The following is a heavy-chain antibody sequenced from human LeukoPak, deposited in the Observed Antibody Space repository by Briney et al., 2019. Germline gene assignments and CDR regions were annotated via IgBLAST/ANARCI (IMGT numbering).Heavy chain of an antibody. Sequence: GGSLRLSCAASGFTFSSYAMSWVRQAPGKGLEWVSAISGSGGSTYYADSVKGRFTISRDNPKTTLYLQMTSLRAEDTAVSYCAKVKWFGELLSHFDYWGQGTLVTVSS. CDR1: GFTFSSYA. CDR3: AKVKWFGELLSHFDY. J-gene: IGHJ4*02. CDR2: ISGSGGST. D-gene: IGHD3-10*01. V-gene: IGHV3-23*01.